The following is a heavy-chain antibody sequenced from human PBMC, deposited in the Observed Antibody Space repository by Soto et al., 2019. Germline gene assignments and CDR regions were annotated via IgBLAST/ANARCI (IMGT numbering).Heavy chain of an antibody. CDR3: ARRVPAAPNWFDP. CDR2: IYHSGSP. J-gene: IGHJ5*02. Sequence: SETLSLTCAVSGGSISSGTWWSWVRQPPGRGLEWIGEIYHSGSPNYNPSLRSRVTMSVDKSKNLFSLRLSSVTAADSALYYCARRVPAAPNWFDPWGQGTLVTVSS. CDR1: GGSISSGTW. V-gene: IGHV4-4*02. D-gene: IGHD2-2*01.